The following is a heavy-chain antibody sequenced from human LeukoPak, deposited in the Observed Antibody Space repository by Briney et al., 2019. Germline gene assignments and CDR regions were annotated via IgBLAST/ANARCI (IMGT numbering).Heavy chain of an antibody. V-gene: IGHV3-23*01. CDR1: GFTFSSYA. CDR2: ISGSGGST. D-gene: IGHD1-14*01. CDR3: AKAPMPRMYSVYYFDY. J-gene: IGHJ4*02. Sequence: TGGSLRLSCAASGFTFSSYAMSWVRQAPGKGLEWVSAISGSGGSTYYADSVKGRFTISRDNSKNTLYLQMNSLRAEDTAVYYCAKAPMPRMYSVYYFDYWGQGTLVTVSS.